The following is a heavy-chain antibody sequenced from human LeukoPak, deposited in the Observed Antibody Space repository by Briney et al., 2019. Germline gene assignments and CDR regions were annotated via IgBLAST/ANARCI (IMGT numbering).Heavy chain of an antibody. CDR2: ISGSGGST. Sequence: GGSLRLSCAASGFTFSSYAMSWVRQAPGKGLEWVSAISGSGGSTYYADSVKGRFTISRDNSKNTLYLQMNSLRAEDTAVYYCARPEGTGVNYYGSGTYLTYWGQGILVTVSS. D-gene: IGHD3-10*01. V-gene: IGHV3-23*01. CDR3: ARPEGTGVNYYGSGTYLTY. CDR1: GFTFSSYA. J-gene: IGHJ4*02.